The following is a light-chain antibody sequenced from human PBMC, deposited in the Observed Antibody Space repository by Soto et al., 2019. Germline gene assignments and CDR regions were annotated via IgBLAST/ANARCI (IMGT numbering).Light chain of an antibody. V-gene: IGLV2-14*01. CDR1: TSDFTSYNY. CDR2: EVT. CDR3: SSYTASTTLFV. J-gene: IGLJ1*01. Sequence: QSVLTQPASVSGSPGQSITISCTGTTSDFTSYNYVSWYQQLPGKAPKLLIYEVTNRPSGVSNRFSGSKSGNTASLTISGLQSDDEADYYCSSYTASTTLFVFGSGTKVTVL.